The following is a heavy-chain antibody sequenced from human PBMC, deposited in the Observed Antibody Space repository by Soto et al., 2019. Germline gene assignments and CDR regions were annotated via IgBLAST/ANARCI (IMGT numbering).Heavy chain of an antibody. CDR2: ISGKNGNT. CDR3: ARVSSSIVVVPDYGMDV. V-gene: IGHV1-18*04. D-gene: IGHD2-15*01. J-gene: IGHJ6*02. CDR1: GYTFISHG. Sequence: QLQLVQSGVEVKKPGASVKVSCKASGYTFISHGISWVRQAPGQGLEWMGWISGKNGNTNYAQKLQGRVTLTTDTSTSTAYMELRSLRSDDTAVYYCARVSSSIVVVPDYGMDVWGQGTTVTVSS.